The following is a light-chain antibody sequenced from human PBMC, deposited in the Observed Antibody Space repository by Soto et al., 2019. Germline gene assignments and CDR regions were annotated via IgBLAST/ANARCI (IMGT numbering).Light chain of an antibody. CDR3: QQYNNWPWT. CDR1: QSVSSSY. J-gene: IGKJ1*01. CDR2: GAS. V-gene: IGKV3-20*01. Sequence: IVLTQSPGTLSLSPGERATLSCRASQSVSSSYLAWYQQKPGQAPRLLIYGASTRATGIPARFSGSGSGTDFTLTISRLEPEDFAVYYCQQYNNWPWTFGQGTKVDIK.